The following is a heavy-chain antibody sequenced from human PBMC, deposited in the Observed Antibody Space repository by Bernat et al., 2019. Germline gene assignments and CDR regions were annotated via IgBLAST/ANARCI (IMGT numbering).Heavy chain of an antibody. CDR2: INPNSGGT. CDR1: GYTFTGYY. D-gene: IGHD6-6*01. V-gene: IGHV1-2*02. Sequence: QVQLAQSGAEVKKPGASVKVSCKASGYTFTGYYMHWVRQAPGQGLEWMGWINPNSGGTNYAQKFQGRLTMTRDTSISTAYMELSRLRSDDTAVYYCARDRFLDSSSWFDPWGQGTLVTVSS. J-gene: IGHJ5*02. CDR3: ARDRFLDSSSWFDP.